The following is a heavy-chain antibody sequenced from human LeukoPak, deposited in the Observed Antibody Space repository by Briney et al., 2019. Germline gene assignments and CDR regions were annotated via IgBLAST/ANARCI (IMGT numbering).Heavy chain of an antibody. D-gene: IGHD1-26*01. CDR2: ISNDGSNK. V-gene: IGHV3-30*04. CDR1: GFTFSGHA. J-gene: IGHJ4*02. CDR3: AKDWGQRGVGATLGH. Sequence: QPEGSLRLSCAASGFTFSGHAMVWVRQAPGKGLEGGSFISNDGSNKVHADSVMGRFTISRDNSKNTMDLQINSLRDEDTAVYYCAKDWGQRGVGATLGHWGQGTLVIVSS.